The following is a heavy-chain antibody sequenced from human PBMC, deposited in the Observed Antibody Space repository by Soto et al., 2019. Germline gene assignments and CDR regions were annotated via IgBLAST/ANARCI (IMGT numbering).Heavy chain of an antibody. CDR1: GGSIMSNIYY. J-gene: IGHJ4*02. CDR2: VHYSGST. Sequence: SETLSLTCSVSGGSIMSNIYYWSWIRQPPGKGLEWIATVHYSGSTYYTPSLKNRVTISADTSNNQFSLRLNSVTAADTAVYYCARQHYYDSSGYYTWNWGQGTLVTVS. V-gene: IGHV4-39*01. CDR3: ARQHYYDSSGYYTWN. D-gene: IGHD3-22*01.